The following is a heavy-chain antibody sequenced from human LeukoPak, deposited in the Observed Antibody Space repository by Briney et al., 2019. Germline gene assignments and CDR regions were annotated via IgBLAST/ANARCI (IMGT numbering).Heavy chain of an antibody. CDR1: GFTFSNYG. CDR3: ARSGPYDAFDVSGSPDF. D-gene: IGHD3-22*01. Sequence: PGGSLRLSCATSGFTFSNYGLNWVRQAPGKGLEWVSIISGSGAGSYYADSVKGRFTISRDNSNNILYLHMNSLRDEDTAVYYCARSGPYDAFDVSGSPDFWGQGTLVTVSS. CDR2: ISGSGAGS. V-gene: IGHV3-23*01. J-gene: IGHJ4*02.